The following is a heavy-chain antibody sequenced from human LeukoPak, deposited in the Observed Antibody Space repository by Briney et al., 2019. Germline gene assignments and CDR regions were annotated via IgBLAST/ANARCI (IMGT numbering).Heavy chain of an antibody. CDR3: ARDGGSDGYKPPFDY. Sequence: SETLSLTCTISGGSISSSSYYWGWIRQPPGKGLEWIGSIYYSGSTYYNPSLKSRVTISVDTSKNQFSLELSSVTAADTAVYYCARDGGSDGYKPPFDYWGQGTLVTVSS. J-gene: IGHJ4*02. CDR2: IYYSGST. V-gene: IGHV4-39*07. CDR1: GGSISSSSYY. D-gene: IGHD5-24*01.